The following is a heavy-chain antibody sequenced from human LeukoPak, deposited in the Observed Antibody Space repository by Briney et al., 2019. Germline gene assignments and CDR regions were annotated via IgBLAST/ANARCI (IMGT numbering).Heavy chain of an antibody. J-gene: IGHJ4*02. V-gene: IGHV3-21*01. CDR1: GFTFSSYS. D-gene: IGHD2-8*01. CDR3: ARDGYCTNGVCYTADY. CDR2: ISSSSSYI. Sequence: GGSLRLSCVASGFTFSSYSMNWVRQAPGKGLEWVSSISSSSSYIYYAVSVKGRFTISRDNAKNSLYLQMNSLRAEDTAVYYCARDGYCTNGVCYTADYWGQGTLVTVSS.